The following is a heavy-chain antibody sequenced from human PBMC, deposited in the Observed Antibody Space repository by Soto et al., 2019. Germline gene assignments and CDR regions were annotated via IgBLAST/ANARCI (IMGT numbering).Heavy chain of an antibody. J-gene: IGHJ4*02. V-gene: IGHV1-2*02. D-gene: IGHD2-2*01. Sequence: RASVKVSCKASGYTFTGYYMHWVRQAPGQGLEWMGWINPNSGGTNYAQKFQGRVTMTRDTSISTAYMELSRLRSDDTAVYYCARVWGSNVVVVPAALGPGYWGQGTLVTVSS. CDR3: ARVWGSNVVVVPAALGPGY. CDR2: INPNSGGT. CDR1: GYTFTGYY.